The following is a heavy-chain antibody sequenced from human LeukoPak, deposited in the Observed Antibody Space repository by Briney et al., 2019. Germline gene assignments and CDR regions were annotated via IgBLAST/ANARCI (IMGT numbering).Heavy chain of an antibody. CDR1: GFTVSGDY. CDR2: VHSGGNT. D-gene: IGHD6-19*01. V-gene: IGHV3-53*01. CDR3: ARASTSGWDGFDH. Sequence: GGSLRLSCAASGFTVSGDYMSWVRQAPGKGLEWVSVVHSGGNTYYADSVKGRFAISRDNSKNTLYLQMNSLRAEDTAVYFCARASTSGWDGFDHWGQGTLVTVSS. J-gene: IGHJ4*02.